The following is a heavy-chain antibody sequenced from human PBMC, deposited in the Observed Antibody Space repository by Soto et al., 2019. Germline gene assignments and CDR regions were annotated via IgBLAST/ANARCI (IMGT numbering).Heavy chain of an antibody. J-gene: IGHJ4*02. CDR3: AKKKDLVGATLSIDY. CDR2: ISGSGGST. CDR1: AFTFSSYA. Sequence: GGSLRLSCAASAFTFSSYAMSWVRQAPGKGLEWVSAISGSGGSTYYADSVKGRFTISRDNSKNTLYLQMNSLRAEDTAVYYCAKKKDLVGATLSIDYRGQGTLVTVSS. V-gene: IGHV3-23*01. D-gene: IGHD1-26*01.